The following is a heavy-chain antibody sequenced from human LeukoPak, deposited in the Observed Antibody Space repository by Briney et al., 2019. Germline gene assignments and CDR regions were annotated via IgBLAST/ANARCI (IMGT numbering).Heavy chain of an antibody. Sequence: RPGGSLRLSCAASGFTYSSYAMTWVRQAPGKGLEWVSAISGNAVSTYYTDSVKGRFTFSRDNSKNTLYLQMNSLRAEDTAVYYCAKVGSEPQFPYYYYMDVWGKGTTVTVSS. CDR2: ISGNAVST. V-gene: IGHV3-23*01. CDR1: GFTYSSYA. CDR3: AKVGSEPQFPYYYYMDV. J-gene: IGHJ6*03. D-gene: IGHD1-14*01.